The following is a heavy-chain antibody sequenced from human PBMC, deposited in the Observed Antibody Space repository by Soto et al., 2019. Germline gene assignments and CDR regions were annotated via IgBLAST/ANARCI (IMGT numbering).Heavy chain of an antibody. CDR3: TTYDYIWGSDRYRWAY. J-gene: IGHJ4*02. CDR1: GFTFGSYS. V-gene: IGHV3-48*01. Sequence: GGSLRLSCAASGFTFGSYSMNWVRQAPGKGLEWVSYINTRSTTMYYADSVKGRFTISRDNAKDSLYLQMNSLRAEDTAVYYCTTYDYIWGSDRYRWAYWGQGALVTVSS. CDR2: INTRSTTM. D-gene: IGHD3-16*02.